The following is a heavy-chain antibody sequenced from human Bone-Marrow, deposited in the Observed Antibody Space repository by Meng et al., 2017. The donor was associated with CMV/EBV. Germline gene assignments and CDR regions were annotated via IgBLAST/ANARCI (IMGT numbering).Heavy chain of an antibody. CDR3: ARFGLLVFYDILTGYSYGMDV. Sequence: GESLKISCAASGFTFSSYSMNWVRQAPGKGLEWVSSISSSSYIYYADSVKGRFTISRDNAKNSLYLQMNSLRAEDTAVYYCARFGLLVFYDILTGYSYGMDVWGQGTTVTVSS. CDR2: ISSSSYI. CDR1: GFTFSSYS. D-gene: IGHD3-9*01. V-gene: IGHV3-21*01. J-gene: IGHJ6*02.